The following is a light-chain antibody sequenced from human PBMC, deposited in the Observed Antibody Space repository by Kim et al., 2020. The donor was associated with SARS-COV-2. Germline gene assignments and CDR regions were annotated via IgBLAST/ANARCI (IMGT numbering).Light chain of an antibody. CDR1: QGIRDD. CDR3: LQDFTYPYT. Sequence: AIQMTQSPSSLSASVGDSVTITCRASQGIRDDLGWYQQKPGKAPKLLIFAASRLHTGVPSRFSGSRSGTDFTLTISSLQPEDFATYYCLQDFTYPYTVGQGTKLEIK. CDR2: AAS. J-gene: IGKJ2*01. V-gene: IGKV1-6*01.